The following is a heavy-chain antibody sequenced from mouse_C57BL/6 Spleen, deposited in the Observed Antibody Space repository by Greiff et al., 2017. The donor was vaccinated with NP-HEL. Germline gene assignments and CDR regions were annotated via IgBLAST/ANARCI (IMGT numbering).Heavy chain of an antibody. Sequence: DVMLVESGGGLVKPGGSLKLSCAASGFTFSSYAMSWVRQTPEKRLEWVATISDGGSYTYYPDNVKGRFTISRDNAKNNLYLQMSHLKSEDTAMYYCASYGPDYFDYWGRGTTLTVSS. V-gene: IGHV5-4*03. D-gene: IGHD1-1*01. J-gene: IGHJ2*01. CDR3: ASYGPDYFDY. CDR1: GFTFSSYA. CDR2: ISDGGSYT.